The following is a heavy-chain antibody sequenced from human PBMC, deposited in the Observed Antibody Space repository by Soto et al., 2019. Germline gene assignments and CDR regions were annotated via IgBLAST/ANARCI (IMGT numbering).Heavy chain of an antibody. Sequence: ASVKVSCKASGGTFSSYTISWVRQAPGQGLEWMGRIIPILGIANYAQKFQGRVTITADKSTSTAYMELSSLRSEDTAVYYCARSYGELYHYYHMDVWGKGTTVTVSS. D-gene: IGHD4-17*01. CDR3: ARSYGELYHYYHMDV. V-gene: IGHV1-69*02. J-gene: IGHJ6*03. CDR1: GGTFSSYT. CDR2: IIPILGIA.